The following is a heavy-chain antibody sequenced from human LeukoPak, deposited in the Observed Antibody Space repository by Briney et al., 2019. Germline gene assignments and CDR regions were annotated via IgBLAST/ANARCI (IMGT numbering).Heavy chain of an antibody. CDR2: ISGSGGST. D-gene: IGHD3-22*01. V-gene: IGHV3-23*01. Sequence: GGSLRLSCAASGFTFSSYAMGWARQAPGKGLEWVSGISGSGGSTYYPDSVKGRFTISRDNSKNTLYLQMNSLRAEDTAVYYCAKSLHYYDSSGPVDYWGQGTQVTVSS. CDR3: AKSLHYYDSSGPVDY. J-gene: IGHJ4*02. CDR1: GFTFSSYA.